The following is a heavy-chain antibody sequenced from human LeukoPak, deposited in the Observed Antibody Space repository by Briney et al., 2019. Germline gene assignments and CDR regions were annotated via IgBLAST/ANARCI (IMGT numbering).Heavy chain of an antibody. D-gene: IGHD3-10*01. CDR3: ASLLYYYGSGSYYCDY. V-gene: IGHV3-23*01. Sequence: GGSLRLSCAASGFTFSSYAMNWVRQAPGKGLEWVSTISGSGGSRYYADSVKGRFTISRDNSKNTLFLQMNSLRAEDTAVYYCASLLYYYGSGSYYCDYWGQGTLVTVSS. CDR1: GFTFSSYA. CDR2: ISGSGGSR. J-gene: IGHJ4*02.